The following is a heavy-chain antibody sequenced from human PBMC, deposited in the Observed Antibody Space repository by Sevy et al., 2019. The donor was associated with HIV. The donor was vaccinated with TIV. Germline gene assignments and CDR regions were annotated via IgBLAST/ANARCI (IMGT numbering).Heavy chain of an antibody. V-gene: IGHV3-9*01. CDR3: VKAPYSTSSPGWFDP. J-gene: IGHJ5*02. D-gene: IGHD6-13*01. CDR2: ISWSSANI. CDR1: GFTFSVYW. Sequence: GGSLRLSCAASGFTFSVYWMTWVRQAPGKGLEWVSSISWSSANIGYADSVKGRFSISRDNAKNSLYLQMNSLRTEDTAFYYCVKAPYSTSSPGWFDPWGQGTLVTVSS.